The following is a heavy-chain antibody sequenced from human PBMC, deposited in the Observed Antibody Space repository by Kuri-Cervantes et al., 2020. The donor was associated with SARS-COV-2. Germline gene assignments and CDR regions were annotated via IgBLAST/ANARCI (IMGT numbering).Heavy chain of an antibody. V-gene: IGHV3-30-3*01. CDR2: ISYDGSNK. Sequence: GGSLRLSCAASGFTFSSYAVHWVRQAPGKGLEWVAVISYDGSNKYYADSVKGRFTISRDNSKNTLYLQMNSLRAEDTAVYYCARDSSGVEMATSWGQGTLVTVSS. CDR1: GFTFSSYA. J-gene: IGHJ4*02. D-gene: IGHD5-24*01. CDR3: ARDSSGVEMATS.